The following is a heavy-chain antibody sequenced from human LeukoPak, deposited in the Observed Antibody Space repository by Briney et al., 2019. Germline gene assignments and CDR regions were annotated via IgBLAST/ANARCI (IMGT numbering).Heavy chain of an antibody. CDR3: ARVAGSSDYDFWTGYYPLDY. V-gene: IGHV1-8*01. CDR2: MNPNSGNT. J-gene: IGHJ4*02. D-gene: IGHD3-3*01. CDR1: GYTFTSYD. Sequence: ASVKVSCKAFGYTFTSYDINWVRQATGQGLEWMGWMNPNSGNTGYAQKFQGRVTMTRNTSISTAYMGLSSLRSEDTAVYYCARVAGSSDYDFWTGYYPLDYWGQGTLVTVSS.